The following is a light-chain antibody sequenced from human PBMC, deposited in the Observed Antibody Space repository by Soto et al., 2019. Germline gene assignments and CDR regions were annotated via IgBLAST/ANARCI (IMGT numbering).Light chain of an antibody. V-gene: IGKV2-30*01. CDR1: QSLVYSDGIAY. CDR2: KVS. CDR3: MQATHWPIT. Sequence: IVMTQSPLSLTVTPGQPASISCSSNQSLVYSDGIAYFSWFQQRPGRSPRRLIYKVSTRDSGVPARFSGSGSGTDFALKISRVEADDVGVYYCMQATHWPITFGQGTRLEI. J-gene: IGKJ5*01.